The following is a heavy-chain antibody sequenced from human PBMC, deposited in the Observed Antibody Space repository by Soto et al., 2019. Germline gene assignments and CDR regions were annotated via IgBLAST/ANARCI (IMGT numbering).Heavy chain of an antibody. D-gene: IGHD4-17*01. CDR1: GFTFDDYA. CDR2: ISWNSGSR. V-gene: IGHV3-9*01. CDR3: AISKGDLEILKTTVTTFWGPFHI. Sequence: EVQLVESGGGLVQPGRSLRLSCAASGFTFDDYAMHWVRQVPGKGPEWVSGISWNSGSRGYAESVRGRFTISRDNAKNSLYLQMNSLTAEDTALYYCAISKGDLEILKTTVTTFWGPFHIWGQGTMVTVSS. J-gene: IGHJ3*02.